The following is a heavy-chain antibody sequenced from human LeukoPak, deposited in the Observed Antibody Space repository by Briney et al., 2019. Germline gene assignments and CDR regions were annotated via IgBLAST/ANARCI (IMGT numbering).Heavy chain of an antibody. CDR3: ARDQGIAAAGTFYCFDY. D-gene: IGHD6-13*01. Sequence: SVKVSCTASGGTFSSYAISWVRQAPGQGLEWMGRIIPIFGTANYAQTFQGRVTITTDESTSTVYMELSSLRSEDTAVYYCARDQGIAAAGTFYCFDYWGQGTLVTVSS. CDR2: IIPIFGTA. J-gene: IGHJ4*02. V-gene: IGHV1-69*05. CDR1: GGTFSSYA.